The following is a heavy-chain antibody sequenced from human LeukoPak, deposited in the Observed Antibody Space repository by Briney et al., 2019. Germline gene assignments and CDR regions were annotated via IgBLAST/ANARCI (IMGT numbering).Heavy chain of an antibody. J-gene: IGHJ4*02. CDR1: GGSISSTNYY. V-gene: IGHV4-39*01. Sequence: PSETLSLTCSVSGGSISSTNYYWGWVRQPPGKELEWIGSIYHSRNTYYNPSLKSRGTISVDTSKNLFSLRLNSVTAADTAVYYCAGHDHSSGYTTFDYWGQGTLVTVSS. CDR3: AGHDHSSGYTTFDY. CDR2: IYHSRNT. D-gene: IGHD3-22*01.